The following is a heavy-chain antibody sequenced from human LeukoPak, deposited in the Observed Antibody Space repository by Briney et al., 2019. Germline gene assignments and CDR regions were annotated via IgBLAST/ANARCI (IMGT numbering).Heavy chain of an antibody. CDR3: ARPEVPGYWFDP. CDR1: GGSISSYY. Sequence: SETLSLTCTVSGGSISSYYWSWMRQPPGKGLEWIGYIYTSGSTNYNPSLKSRVTISVDTSKNQFSLKLSSVTAADTAVYYCARPEVPGYWFDPWGQGTLVTVSS. CDR2: IYTSGST. J-gene: IGHJ5*02. V-gene: IGHV4-4*09.